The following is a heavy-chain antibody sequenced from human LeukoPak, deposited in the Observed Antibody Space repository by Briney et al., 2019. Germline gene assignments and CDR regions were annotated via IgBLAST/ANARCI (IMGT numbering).Heavy chain of an antibody. J-gene: IGHJ5*02. CDR3: ARDRAHCSSTSCLNWFDP. CDR1: GGSFSGYY. CDR2: INHSGST. D-gene: IGHD2-2*01. Sequence: PSETLSLTCAVYGGSFSGYYWSWIRQPPGKGLEWIGEINHSGSTNYNPSLKSRVTISVDTSKNQFSLKLSSVTAADTAMYYCARDRAHCSSTSCLNWFDPWGQGTLVTVSS. V-gene: IGHV4-34*01.